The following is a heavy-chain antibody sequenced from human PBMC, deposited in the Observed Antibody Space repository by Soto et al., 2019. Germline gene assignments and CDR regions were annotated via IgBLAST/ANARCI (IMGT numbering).Heavy chain of an antibody. J-gene: IGHJ6*02. CDR2: ISAYNGNT. CDR3: ARDRRYDFWSGYRPDYYYYGMDV. Sequence: ASVKVSCKASGYTFTSYGISWVRQAPGQGLEWMGWISAYNGNTNYAQKLQGRVTMTTDTSTSTAYMELRSLRSDDTAAYYCARDRRYDFWSGYRPDYYYYGMDVWGQGTTVTVSS. D-gene: IGHD3-3*01. CDR1: GYTFTSYG. V-gene: IGHV1-18*01.